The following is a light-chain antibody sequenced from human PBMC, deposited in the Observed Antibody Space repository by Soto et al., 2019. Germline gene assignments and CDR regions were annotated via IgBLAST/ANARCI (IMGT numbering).Light chain of an antibody. CDR2: DNN. J-gene: IGLJ2*01. Sequence: QSVLTQPPSVSGAPGQRVTISCTGSSSDIGAGYDVHWYQQLPGTAPKLLIFDNNNRPSGVPDRFSGSKSGTSASLAITGLQAEDEADYYCQSYDGSLSGVLFGGGTQLTVL. V-gene: IGLV1-40*01. CDR1: SSDIGAGYD. CDR3: QSYDGSLSGVL.